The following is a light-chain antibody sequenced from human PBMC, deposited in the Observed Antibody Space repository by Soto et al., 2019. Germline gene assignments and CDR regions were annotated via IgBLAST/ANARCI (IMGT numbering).Light chain of an antibody. CDR2: DVT. Sequence: QSALTQPRSGSGSPGQSVTISCTGTSSDVGTYNYVSWYQQYPGKAPKFIIYDVTKRPSGGPDRFSASKSGNTASLTISGLQAGDEDDYYCCSYAGSYTYVFGTGTKLTVL. CDR1: SSDVGTYNY. J-gene: IGLJ1*01. CDR3: CSYAGSYTYV. V-gene: IGLV2-11*01.